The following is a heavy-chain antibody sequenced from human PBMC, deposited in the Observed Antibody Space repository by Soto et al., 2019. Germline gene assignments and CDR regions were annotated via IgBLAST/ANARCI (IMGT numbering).Heavy chain of an antibody. Sequence: AGSVKVSCKVSGYTLTELSMHWVLQAPGKGLEWMGGFDTEDGETIYAQKFQGRVTMTEDTSTDTAYMELSSLRSEDTAVYYCVNYYDSSGYDCFDPWGQGTMVTVSS. CDR1: GYTLTELS. V-gene: IGHV1-24*01. CDR2: FDTEDGET. D-gene: IGHD3-22*01. J-gene: IGHJ5*02. CDR3: VNYYDSSGYDCFDP.